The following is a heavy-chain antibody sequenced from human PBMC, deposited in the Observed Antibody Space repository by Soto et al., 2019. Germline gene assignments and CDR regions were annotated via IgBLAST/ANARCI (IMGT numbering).Heavy chain of an antibody. CDR2: THNTGTT. D-gene: IGHD2-8*01. V-gene: IGHV4-30-4*01. Sequence: QVQLQESGPGLVKPSQTLSLTCTVSGGSISIGDYYWSWIRQPPEKGLEWIGHTHNTGTTYYKPSLTSRVTISLDTPKNQFSLKLSSVTAADTAVYYCARVAKVLLKCSLSFDIWGQGTMVTVSS. CDR3: ARVAKVLLKCSLSFDI. CDR1: GGSISIGDYY. J-gene: IGHJ3*02.